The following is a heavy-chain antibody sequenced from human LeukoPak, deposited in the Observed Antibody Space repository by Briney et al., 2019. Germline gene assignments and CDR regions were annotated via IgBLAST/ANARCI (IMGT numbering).Heavy chain of an antibody. Sequence: SETLSLTCAVYGGSFSGYYWSWIRQPPGKGLEWIGYIYYSGSTNYNPSLKSRVTISVDTSKNQFSLKLSSVTAADTAVYYCARYSSSWETGFDPWGQGTLVTVSS. CDR2: IYYSGST. CDR1: GGSFSGYY. CDR3: ARYSSSWETGFDP. J-gene: IGHJ5*02. V-gene: IGHV4-59*01. D-gene: IGHD6-13*01.